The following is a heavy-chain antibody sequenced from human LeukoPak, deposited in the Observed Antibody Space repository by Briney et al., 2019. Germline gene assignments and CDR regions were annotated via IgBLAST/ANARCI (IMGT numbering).Heavy chain of an antibody. CDR1: GFTFNSYG. Sequence: GGSLRLSCAASGFTFNSYGMNWVRQAPGKGLEWVSYISSSSTIIYYADSVKGRFTISRDNAKNSLYLQMNSLRAEDTALYYCARVGSRIAAAGTVYWGQGTLVTVSP. CDR2: ISSSSTII. CDR3: ARVGSRIAAAGTVY. V-gene: IGHV3-48*01. J-gene: IGHJ4*02. D-gene: IGHD6-13*01.